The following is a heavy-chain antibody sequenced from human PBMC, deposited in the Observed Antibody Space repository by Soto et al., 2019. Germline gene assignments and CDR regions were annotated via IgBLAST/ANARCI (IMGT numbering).Heavy chain of an antibody. CDR1: GYTFTNHA. J-gene: IGHJ4*02. CDR2: ADTGNGNK. Sequence: ASVKVSCKPSGYTFTNHAIHWVRQAPGQSLEWMGWADTGNGNKKYSQKFQGRVTISRDTFAQIADMELSTLRSEDTAVYYCARDRKWDQRGVKAPQDGYFDHWRQGTPVTVPS. CDR3: ARDRKWDQRGVKAPQDGYFDH. D-gene: IGHD1-26*01. V-gene: IGHV1-3*04.